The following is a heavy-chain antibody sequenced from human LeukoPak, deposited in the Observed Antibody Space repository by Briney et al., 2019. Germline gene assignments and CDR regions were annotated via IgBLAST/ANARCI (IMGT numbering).Heavy chain of an antibody. CDR3: ARHVRGGCSGGSCYAWYYYGMDV. J-gene: IGHJ6*02. D-gene: IGHD2-15*01. CDR2: INHSGST. CDR1: GGSFSGYY. Sequence: PSETLSLTCAVYGGSFSGYYWSWIRQPPGKGLEWIGEINHSGSTNYNPSLESRVTISVDTSKNQFSLKLSSVTAADTAVYYCARHVRGGCSGGSCYAWYYYGMDVWGQGTTVTVSS. V-gene: IGHV4-34*01.